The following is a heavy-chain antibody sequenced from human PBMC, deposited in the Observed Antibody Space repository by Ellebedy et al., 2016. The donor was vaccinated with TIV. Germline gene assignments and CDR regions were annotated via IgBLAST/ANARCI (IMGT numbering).Heavy chain of an antibody. CDR3: ARRGPIAVAGRGDWFDP. D-gene: IGHD6-19*01. CDR2: IIPILGIA. Sequence: ASVKVSCKASGGTFSSYAISWVRQAPGQGLEWMGRIIPILGIANYAQKFQGRVTITADKSTSTAYMELSSLRSEDTAVYYCARRGPIAVAGRGDWFDPWGQGTLVTVSS. CDR1: GGTFSSYA. V-gene: IGHV1-69*04. J-gene: IGHJ5*02.